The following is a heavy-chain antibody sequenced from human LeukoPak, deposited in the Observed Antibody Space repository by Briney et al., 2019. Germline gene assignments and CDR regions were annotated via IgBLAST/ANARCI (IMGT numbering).Heavy chain of an antibody. D-gene: IGHD3-22*01. CDR1: GYTFTGYY. CDR2: INPNSGGT. V-gene: IGHV1-2*02. Sequence: ASVKVSCKASGYTFTGYYMHWVRQAPGQGLEWMGWINPNSGGTNYAQKFQSRVTMTRDTSISTAYMELSRLRSDDTAVYYCARGRYYYDSSGYSPLFAYWGQGTLVTVSS. J-gene: IGHJ4*02. CDR3: ARGRYYYDSSGYSPLFAY.